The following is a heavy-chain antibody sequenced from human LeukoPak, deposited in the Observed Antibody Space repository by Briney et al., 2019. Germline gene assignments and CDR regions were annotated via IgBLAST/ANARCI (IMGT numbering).Heavy chain of an antibody. CDR2: MNHSGCS. CDR3: ARPVARMAPFDI. D-gene: IGHD6-19*01. Sequence: SETLSLTCAVYGGSFSGYYWSWIRQPPGKGLEWIGEMNHSGCSNYNPSLKSRVTISVDTFKKQFVLKLSYVTAWDTAVYFCARPVARMAPFDIWGQGTMVTVSS. V-gene: IGHV4-34*01. CDR1: GGSFSGYY. J-gene: IGHJ3*02.